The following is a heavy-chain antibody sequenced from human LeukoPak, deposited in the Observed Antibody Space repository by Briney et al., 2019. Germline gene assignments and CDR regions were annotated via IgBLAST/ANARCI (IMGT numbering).Heavy chain of an antibody. D-gene: IGHD3-10*01. CDR2: ISSSSSYI. CDR3: ATYSFPGMGNWFDP. Sequence: GGSLRLSCAASGFTFSNYGMNWVRQAPGQGLEWVSSISSSSSYIYYADSVKGRFTISGDNAKNSLYLLMNSLRAEDTAVYYCATYSFPGMGNWFDPWGQGTLVTVSS. CDR1: GFTFSNYG. J-gene: IGHJ5*02. V-gene: IGHV3-21*01.